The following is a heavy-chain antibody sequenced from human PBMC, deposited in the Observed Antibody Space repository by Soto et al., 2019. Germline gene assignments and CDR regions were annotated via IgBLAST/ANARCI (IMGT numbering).Heavy chain of an antibody. Sequence: ASETLSLTCTVSGGSISSSSYYWGWIRQPPGKGLEWIGSIYYSGSTYYNPSLKSRVTISVDTSKNQFSLKLSSVTAADTAMYYWACCGGATLYPGNNWFAPWGQGTLVTVSS. J-gene: IGHJ5*02. CDR3: ACCGGATLYPGNNWFAP. V-gene: IGHV4-39*03. CDR2: IYYSGST. CDR1: GGSISSSSYY. D-gene: IGHD3-16*01.